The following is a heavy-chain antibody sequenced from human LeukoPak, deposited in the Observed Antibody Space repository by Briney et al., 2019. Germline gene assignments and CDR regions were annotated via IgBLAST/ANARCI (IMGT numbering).Heavy chain of an antibody. J-gene: IGHJ4*02. CDR1: GLTVSSNY. D-gene: IGHD1-26*01. CDR3: ARDGAGYSTLELY. CDR2: IYSGGST. Sequence: PGGSLRLSCAASGLTVSSNYMSWVRQAPGKGLEWVSGIYSGGSTFYADSVKGRFTISRDNSKNTLYLQMNSLRAEDTAVYYCARDGAGYSTLELYWDQGTLVTVSS. V-gene: IGHV3-53*01.